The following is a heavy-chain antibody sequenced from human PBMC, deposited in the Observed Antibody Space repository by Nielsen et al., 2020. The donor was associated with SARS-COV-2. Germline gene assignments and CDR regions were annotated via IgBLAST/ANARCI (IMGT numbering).Heavy chain of an antibody. CDR1: GFIFSDYA. D-gene: IGHD2/OR15-2a*01. J-gene: IGHJ4*02. CDR2: SKTSGGTT. V-gene: IGHV3-23*01. CDR3: ARLRDDGYYFDTGPFDH. Sequence: GGSLRLSCAASGFIFSDYAMAWVRKAPGKGLEWVSVSKTSGGTTYYADSVKGRFTISRDNAKNTVYLQMNSLRDEDTAVYYCARLRDDGYYFDTGPFDHWGQGIPVTVSS.